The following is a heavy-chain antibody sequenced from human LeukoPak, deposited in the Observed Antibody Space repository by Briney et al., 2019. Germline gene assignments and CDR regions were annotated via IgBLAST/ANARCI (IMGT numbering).Heavy chain of an antibody. CDR3: ARGTQYDFWSGYYNNYYYYYMDV. Sequence: ASVKVSCKASGYTFTGYYIHWVRQAPGQGLEWMGWINPNSGGTNYAQKFQGRVTMTRDTSISTAYMELSRLRSDDTAVYYCARGTQYDFWSGYYNNYYYYYMDVWGKGTTVTVSS. V-gene: IGHV1-2*02. CDR1: GYTFTGYY. CDR2: INPNSGGT. D-gene: IGHD3-3*01. J-gene: IGHJ6*03.